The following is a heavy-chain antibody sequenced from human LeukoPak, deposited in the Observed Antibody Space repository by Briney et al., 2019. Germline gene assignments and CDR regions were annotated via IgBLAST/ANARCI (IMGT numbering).Heavy chain of an antibody. V-gene: IGHV3-11*01. CDR2: INIGGTNT. CDR1: GFTFNDYY. CDR3: ATDGAGFDT. Sequence: GGSLRLSCAASGFTFNDYYMSWICQAPGKGLEWLSYINIGGTNTHYADSVKGRFTISRDNAKKSLYLEMNNLRAEDTAVYCCATDGAGFDTWGQGVLVTVSS. J-gene: IGHJ5*02.